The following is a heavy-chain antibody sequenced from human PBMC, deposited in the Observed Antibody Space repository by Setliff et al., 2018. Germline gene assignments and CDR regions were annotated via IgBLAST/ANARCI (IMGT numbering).Heavy chain of an antibody. J-gene: IGHJ4*02. CDR1: GGSISVYY. Sequence: SETLSLTCTVSGGSISVYYWTWFRQPPGKGLEWIGYISSGSTNYNPSLKSRVTISVDTSMNQFSLRLTSVTAADTAVYYCARLISRYDFWTGSYTHSFDYWGQGTLVTVSS. D-gene: IGHD3-3*01. CDR3: ARLISRYDFWTGSYTHSFDY. V-gene: IGHV4-4*08. CDR2: ISSGST.